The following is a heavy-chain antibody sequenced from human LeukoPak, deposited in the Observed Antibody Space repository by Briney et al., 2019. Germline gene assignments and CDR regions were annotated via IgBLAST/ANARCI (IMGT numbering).Heavy chain of an antibody. CDR2: ISYDGSNK. J-gene: IGHJ6*02. V-gene: IGHV3-30-3*01. CDR3: ARDYAISTGYYGMDV. Sequence: GRSLRLSCAASGFTFSSYAMHWVRQAPGKGLEWVAVISYDGSNKYYADSVKGRFTISRDNSKNTQYLQMNSLRAEDTAVYYCARDYAISTGYYGMDVWGQGTTVTVSS. CDR1: GFTFSSYA. D-gene: IGHD3-16*01.